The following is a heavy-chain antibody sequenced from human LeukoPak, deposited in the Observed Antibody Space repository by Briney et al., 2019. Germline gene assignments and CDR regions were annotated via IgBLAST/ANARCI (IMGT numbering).Heavy chain of an antibody. D-gene: IGHD2-15*01. V-gene: IGHV4-39*01. J-gene: IGHJ5*02. CDR3: ARGVVVVVAATPLGGFDP. CDR2: IYYSGST. CDR1: GGSISSSSYY. Sequence: PSETLSLTCTVSGGSISSSSYYWGWIRQPPGKGLEWIGGIYYSGSTYYNPSLKSRVTISVDTSKNQFSLKLSSVTAADTAVYYCARGVVVVVAATPLGGFDPWGQGTLVTVSS.